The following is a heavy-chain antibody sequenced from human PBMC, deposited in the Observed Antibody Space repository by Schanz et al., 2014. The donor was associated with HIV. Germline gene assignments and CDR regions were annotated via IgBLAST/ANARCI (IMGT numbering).Heavy chain of an antibody. D-gene: IGHD2-2*01. CDR3: AKSRFQLHWFDS. Sequence: QVQLVQSGAEVKKPGSSVKVSCKASGGTLSSYGISWVRQAPGQGLEWMGWISAYNGNTNYAQNLQGRVTMTTDTFTSTAYMELRSLRSDETAVYYCAKSRFQLHWFDSWGQGTLVTVSS. CDR1: GGTLSSYG. CDR2: ISAYNGNT. V-gene: IGHV1-18*01. J-gene: IGHJ5*01.